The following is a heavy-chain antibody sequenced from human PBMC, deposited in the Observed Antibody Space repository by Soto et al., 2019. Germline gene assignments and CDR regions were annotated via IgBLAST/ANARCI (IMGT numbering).Heavy chain of an antibody. J-gene: IGHJ4*02. CDR3: ARALDLGYCSSTSCHLDY. CDR1: GFTFSSYA. Sequence: QVQLVESGGGVVQPGRSLRLSCAASGFTFSSYAMHWVRQAPGKGLEWVAVISSDGSNKYYADSVKGRFTISRDNSKNTLYLQMNSLRAEDTAVYYCARALDLGYCSSTSCHLDYWGQGTLVTVSS. CDR2: ISSDGSNK. V-gene: IGHV3-30-3*01. D-gene: IGHD2-2*01.